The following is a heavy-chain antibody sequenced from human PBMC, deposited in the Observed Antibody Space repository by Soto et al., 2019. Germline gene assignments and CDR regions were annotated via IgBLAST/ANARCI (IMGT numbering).Heavy chain of an antibody. V-gene: IGHV3-23*01. CDR1: GFTFSSYA. D-gene: IGHD6-19*01. Sequence: PGWSLRLSCAASGFTFSSYAMSWVRQAPGKGLEWVSAISGSGGSTYYADSVKGRFTISRDNSKNTLYLQMNSLRAEDTAVYYCAKGALRTEVAVSAEYYFDYWGQGTLVTVSS. J-gene: IGHJ4*02. CDR3: AKGALRTEVAVSAEYYFDY. CDR2: ISGSGGST.